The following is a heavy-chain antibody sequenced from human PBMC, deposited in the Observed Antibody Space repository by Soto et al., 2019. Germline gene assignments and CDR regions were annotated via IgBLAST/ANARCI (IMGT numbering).Heavy chain of an antibody. J-gene: IGHJ4*02. CDR2: TRNKANSYTT. CDR1: GFTFSDHY. D-gene: IGHD3-10*01. Sequence: EVQLVESGGGLVQPGGSLRLSCAASGFTFSDHYMDWVRQAPGKGLEWVGRTRNKANSYTTEYAASVKGRFTISRDDSKNSLFLQMNSLKTEDTALYYCVSVSGSYYYDHWGQGTLVTVSS. CDR3: VSVSGSYYYDH. V-gene: IGHV3-72*01.